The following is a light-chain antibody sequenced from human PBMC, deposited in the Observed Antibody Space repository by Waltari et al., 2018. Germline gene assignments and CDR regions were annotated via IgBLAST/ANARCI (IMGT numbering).Light chain of an antibody. CDR3: MQALRSPHT. Sequence: DIVMTQSPLSLPVTPGEPASISCRPSQSPVVSNGNTYLDWYLQKPGQSPQLLIYLVSNRASGVPDRFSGSGSGTDFTLKISRVEAGDVGVYYCMQALRSPHTFGQGTKLEIK. CDR2: LVS. CDR1: QSPVVSNGNTY. J-gene: IGKJ2*01. V-gene: IGKV2-28*01.